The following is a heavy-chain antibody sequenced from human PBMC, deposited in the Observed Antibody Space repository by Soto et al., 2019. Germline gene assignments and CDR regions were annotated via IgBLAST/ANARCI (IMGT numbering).Heavy chain of an antibody. CDR1: GFSFSSYA. V-gene: IGHV3-23*01. D-gene: IGHD5-18*01. CDR3: AKVVGYSYGGIDY. Sequence: VQLLQSGGGLVQPGGSPRLSCAASGFSFSSYAMSWVRQAPGKGLQWVSAVSGSGGSTYYADSVKGRFTISRDKSKNTLSLQMNSLRVEDTAVYYCAKVVGYSYGGIDYWGQGTLVTVSS. CDR2: VSGSGGST. J-gene: IGHJ4*02.